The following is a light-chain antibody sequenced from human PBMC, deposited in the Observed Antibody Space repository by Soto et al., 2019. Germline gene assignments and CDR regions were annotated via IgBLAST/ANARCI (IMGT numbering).Light chain of an antibody. CDR1: QSVSSSY. V-gene: IGKV3-20*01. J-gene: IGKJ1*01. CDR2: GAS. CDR3: QQYGSSPPT. Sequence: EIVLTQSPGTLSLSPGERATLSCRASQSVSSSYLAWYQQKPGQAPRLLIYGASSRATGIPDRFSGSGSGTDFPLTISGLEPDDFAVYYCQQYGSSPPTFGQGTKVEIK.